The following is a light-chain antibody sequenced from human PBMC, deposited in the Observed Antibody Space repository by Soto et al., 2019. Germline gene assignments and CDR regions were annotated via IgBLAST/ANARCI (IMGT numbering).Light chain of an antibody. CDR2: AAS. CDR3: LQNYFYPFT. J-gene: IGKJ3*01. V-gene: IGKV1-6*01. Sequence: AIQMTQSPSSLSASVVDRVTITCRASQGIRNDLDWFQQKPGKAPKLLIYAASNLQSGVPARFSGSGSGTDFTLTISSLQPEDFATYYCLQNYFYPFTFGPGTKVDIK. CDR1: QGIRND.